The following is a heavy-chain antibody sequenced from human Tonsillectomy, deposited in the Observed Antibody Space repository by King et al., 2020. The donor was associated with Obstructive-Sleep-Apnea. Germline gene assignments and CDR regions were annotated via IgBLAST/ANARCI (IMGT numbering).Heavy chain of an antibody. Sequence: VQLVESGGGVVQPGRSLRLSCAASGFSFSSYAIHWVRQAPGKGLEWVAVISYDGSNKYYADSVKGRFTISRDSSKNTLYLQMNSLRGEDTAVYYCARERGNWNYVPHYYYGMDVWGQGTTVTVSS. CDR2: ISYDGSNK. V-gene: IGHV3-30*04. J-gene: IGHJ6*02. D-gene: IGHD1-7*01. CDR3: ARERGNWNYVPHYYYGMDV. CDR1: GFSFSSYA.